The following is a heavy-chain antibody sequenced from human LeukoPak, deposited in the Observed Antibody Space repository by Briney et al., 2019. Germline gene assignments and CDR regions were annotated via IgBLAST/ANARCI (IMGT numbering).Heavy chain of an antibody. D-gene: IGHD3-16*01. CDR1: GGSISSSDYY. Sequence: SETLSLTCTAPGGSISSSDYYWGWIRQPPGKRLEWIGSIYYSGSTYYNPSLKSRVTISVDTSKNQFSLKLSSVTAADTAVYYCARAFPLXNWFDPWGQXTLVTVSS. V-gene: IGHV4-39*07. J-gene: IGHJ5*02. CDR2: IYYSGST. CDR3: ARAFPLXNWFDP.